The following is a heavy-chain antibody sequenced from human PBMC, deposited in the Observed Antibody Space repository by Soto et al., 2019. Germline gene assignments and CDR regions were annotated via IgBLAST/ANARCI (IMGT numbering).Heavy chain of an antibody. V-gene: IGHV1-18*01. CDR1: GYTFTSYG. Sequence: QVHLVQSGAEVRKPGASVKVSCKGSGYTFTSYGIAWVRQSPGQGIEWMGWISAHNDNTNYAQKVQGRVTVTRDTSTSTAYMELRNLRSDDTAVYYCARGRYGDYWGQGALVTVSS. J-gene: IGHJ4*02. CDR2: ISAHNDNT. D-gene: IGHD1-1*01. CDR3: ARGRYGDY.